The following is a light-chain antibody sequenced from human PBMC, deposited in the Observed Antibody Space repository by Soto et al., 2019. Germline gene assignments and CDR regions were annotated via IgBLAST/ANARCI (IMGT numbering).Light chain of an antibody. V-gene: IGKV3-11*01. J-gene: IGKJ1*01. CDR2: DTP. Sequence: EIVLTQSPATLSLSPGERATLSCRASQSVSSQLAWYQHNPGQAPRLLIYDTPNRATGIPDRFSGSGSGTDLTLTVSSLDPEAFAVYNCAQRIGPWTVDQGTKVDIK. CDR1: QSVSSQ. CDR3: AQRIGPWT.